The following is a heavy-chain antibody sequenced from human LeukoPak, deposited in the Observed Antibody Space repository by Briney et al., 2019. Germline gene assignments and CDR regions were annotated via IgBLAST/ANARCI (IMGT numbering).Heavy chain of an antibody. V-gene: IGHV3-33*06. CDR2: IWYDGSNK. CDR1: GFTFSSYG. Sequence: GGSLRLSCAASGFTFSSYGMHWVRQAPGKGLEWVAVIWYDGSNKYYADSVKGRFTISRDNSKNTLYLQMNSLRAEDTAVYYCAKDPPVPARRGYWGQGTLVTVSS. D-gene: IGHD2-2*01. J-gene: IGHJ4*02. CDR3: AKDPPVPARRGY.